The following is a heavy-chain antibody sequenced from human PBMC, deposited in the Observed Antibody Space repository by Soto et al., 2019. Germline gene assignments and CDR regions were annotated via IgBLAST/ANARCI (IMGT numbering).Heavy chain of an antibody. CDR3: ARHDHQHRGDYDY. D-gene: IGHD4-17*01. CDR1: GGSISSYY. J-gene: IGHJ4*02. V-gene: IGHV4-59*08. Sequence: TLSLTCTVSGGSISSYYWSWIRQPPGKGLEWIGYIYYSGSTNYNPSLKSRVTISVDTSKNQFSLKLSSVTAADTAVYYCARHDHQHRGDYDYRGPGTLVTVSS. CDR2: IYYSGST.